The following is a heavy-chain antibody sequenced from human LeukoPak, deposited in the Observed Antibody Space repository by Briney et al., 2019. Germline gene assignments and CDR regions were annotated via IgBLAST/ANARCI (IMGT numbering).Heavy chain of an antibody. CDR2: INPNSGGT. CDR3: ASGEIQTGPGPPLQQLDSFDY. V-gene: IGHV1-2*02. CDR1: GYTFTGYY. J-gene: IGHJ4*02. D-gene: IGHD6-13*01. Sequence: GASVKVSCKASGYTFTGYYMHWVRQAPGQGLEWMGWINPNSGGTNYAQKFQGRVTMTRDTSISTAYMELSRLRSDDTAVYYCASGEIQTGPGPPLQQLDSFDYWGQGTLVTVSS.